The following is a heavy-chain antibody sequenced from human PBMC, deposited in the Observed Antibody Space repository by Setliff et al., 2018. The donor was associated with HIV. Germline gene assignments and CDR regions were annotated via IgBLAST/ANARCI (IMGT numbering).Heavy chain of an antibody. CDR1: GYSFITYW. CDR2: MNPDGSNT. D-gene: IGHD3-22*01. Sequence: GESLKISCKGSGYSFITYWIGWVRQRPGKGLEWMGIMNPDGSNTRYSPSFQGQVTISVDESISTAYLQWSSLKASDTAFYYCASSYYYDSSGSDDAFDIWGQGTMVTVSS. V-gene: IGHV5-51*01. J-gene: IGHJ3*02. CDR3: ASSYYYDSSGSDDAFDI.